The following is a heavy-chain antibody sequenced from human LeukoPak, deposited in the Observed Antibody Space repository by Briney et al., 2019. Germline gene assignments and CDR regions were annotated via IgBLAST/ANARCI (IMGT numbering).Heavy chain of an antibody. Sequence: SVKVSCKASGYTFTSYGISWVRQAPGQGLEWMGGIIPILGIANYAQKFQGRVTITADKSTSTAYMELSSLRSEDTAVYYCARDRDYYDSSGYSDKSDYWGQGTLVTVSS. D-gene: IGHD3-22*01. V-gene: IGHV1-69*10. CDR3: ARDRDYYDSSGYSDKSDY. CDR1: GYTFTSYG. J-gene: IGHJ4*02. CDR2: IIPILGIA.